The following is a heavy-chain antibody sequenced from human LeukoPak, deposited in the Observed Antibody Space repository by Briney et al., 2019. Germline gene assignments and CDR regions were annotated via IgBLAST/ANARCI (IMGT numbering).Heavy chain of an antibody. CDR3: ARLARGLRNYDY. V-gene: IGHV4-34*01. J-gene: IGHJ4*02. D-gene: IGHD3-16*01. Sequence: SETLSLTCTVSGGSISSYYWSWIRQPPGKGLEWIGEINHSGSTNYNPSLKSRVTISVDTSKNQFSLKLSSVTAADTAVYYCARLARGLRNYDYWGQGTLVTVSS. CDR2: INHSGST. CDR1: GGSISSYY.